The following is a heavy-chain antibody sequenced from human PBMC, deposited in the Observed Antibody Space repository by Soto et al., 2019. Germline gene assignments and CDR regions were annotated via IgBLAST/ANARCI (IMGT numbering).Heavy chain of an antibody. J-gene: IGHJ4*02. CDR2: ISGSDGKT. CDR1: GFSFGSYA. CDR3: ARWSYLDY. V-gene: IGHV3-23*01. Sequence: GVSLRLSCAASGFSFGSYALSWVRQAPGKGLEWVSTISGSDGKTFYADSVKGRFSISRDTSQSTLYLQMNSLRADDTAMYYCARWSYLDYWGQGTRVTVSS. D-gene: IGHD3-3*01.